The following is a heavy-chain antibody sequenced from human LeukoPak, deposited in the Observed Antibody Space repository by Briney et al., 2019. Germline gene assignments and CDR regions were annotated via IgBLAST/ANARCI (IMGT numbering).Heavy chain of an antibody. Sequence: GGSLRLSCVVSGFTFSETWMHWVRQAPGEGLVWLSRIEKNGNTIYADSVKGRFTISRDNAKNTLYLQMNSLRAEDTAVYYCAKEARREHYDFWSGYYMDVWGKGTTVTVSS. V-gene: IGHV3-74*01. CDR2: IEKNGNT. J-gene: IGHJ6*03. D-gene: IGHD3-3*01. CDR3: AKEARREHYDFWSGYYMDV. CDR1: GFTFSETW.